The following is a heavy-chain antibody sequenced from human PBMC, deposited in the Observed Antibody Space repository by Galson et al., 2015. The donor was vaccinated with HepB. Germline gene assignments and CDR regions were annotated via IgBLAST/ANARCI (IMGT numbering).Heavy chain of an antibody. CDR3: ARVEDYFERSGYLDS. CDR2: ISPHNGNT. D-gene: IGHD3-22*01. Sequence: SVKVSCKASGYSFNVYSVAWVRQAPGLGLEWMGWISPHNGNTNYARKFQGRVTMTADTSTTTAYMELTSLTLDDTAVDFCARVEDYFERSGYLDSWGQGSLVIVSS. CDR1: GYSFNVYS. J-gene: IGHJ4*02. V-gene: IGHV1-18*04.